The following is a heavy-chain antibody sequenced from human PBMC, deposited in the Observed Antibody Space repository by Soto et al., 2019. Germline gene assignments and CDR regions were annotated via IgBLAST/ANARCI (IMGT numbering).Heavy chain of an antibody. V-gene: IGHV4-34*01. CDR1: GGSFSGNY. D-gene: IGHD6-6*01. J-gene: IGHJ5*02. CDR3: ASGRRLQLVRSAASDWFDP. Sequence: QVQLQQWGAGLLKPSETLSLTCAVYGGSFSGNYWSWIRQPPGKGLEWIGEINRSGSTNSNPSRKRRVTLSVETTKNQFSLKLSSVTAPDTAVYFCASGRRLQLVRSAASDWFDPWGQGTLVTVSS. CDR2: INRSGST.